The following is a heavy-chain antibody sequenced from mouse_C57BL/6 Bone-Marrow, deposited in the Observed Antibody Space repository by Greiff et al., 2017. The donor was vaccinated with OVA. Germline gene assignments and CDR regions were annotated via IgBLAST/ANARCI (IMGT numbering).Heavy chain of an antibody. V-gene: IGHV14-4*01. D-gene: IGHD1-1*01. Sequence: EVQLQQSGAELVRPGASVKLSCTASGFNIKDDYMHWVKQRPEQGLEWIGWIDPENGDTEYASPFQGKATIPADTSSNTAYLQLSSLTSEDTAVYYCTTCSTGGYYFDYWGQGTTLTVAS. J-gene: IGHJ2*01. CDR1: GFNIKDDY. CDR3: TTCSTGGYYFDY. CDR2: IDPENGDT.